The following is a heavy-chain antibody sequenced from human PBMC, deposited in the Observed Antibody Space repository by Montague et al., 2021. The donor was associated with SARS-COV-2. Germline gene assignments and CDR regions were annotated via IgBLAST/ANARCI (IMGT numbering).Heavy chain of an antibody. D-gene: IGHD4-17*01. CDR3: ARALQTTDGMDV. J-gene: IGHJ6*02. V-gene: IGHV3-33*01. CDR2: IWYDGSNK. Sequence: SLRLSCTASGFTFSSYGMHWVRQAPGKGLEWVAVIWYDGSNKYYADSVKGRFTISRDNSKNTLYLQMNSLRAEDTAVYYCARALQTTDGMDVWGQGTTVTVSS. CDR1: GFTFSSYG.